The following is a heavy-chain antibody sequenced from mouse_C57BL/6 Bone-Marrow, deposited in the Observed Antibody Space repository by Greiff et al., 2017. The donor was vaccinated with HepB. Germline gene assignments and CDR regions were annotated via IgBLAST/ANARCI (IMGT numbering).Heavy chain of an antibody. CDR2: IDPSDSYT. V-gene: IGHV1-59*01. Sequence: VQLQQPGAELVRPGPSVKLSCKASGYTFTSYWMHWVKQRPGQGLEWIGVIDPSDSYTNYNQKFKGKATLTVDTSSSTAYMQLSSLTSEDSAVYDCAVGGYVAYWGQGTTLTVSS. CDR1: GYTFTSYW. CDR3: AVGGYVAY. D-gene: IGHD3-2*02. J-gene: IGHJ2*01.